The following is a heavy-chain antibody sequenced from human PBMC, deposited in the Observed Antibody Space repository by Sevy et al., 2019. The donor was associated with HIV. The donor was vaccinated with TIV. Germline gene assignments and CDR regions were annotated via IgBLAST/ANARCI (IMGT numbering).Heavy chain of an antibody. D-gene: IGHD6-19*01. Sequence: ASVKVSCKASGYTFTGYYMHWVRQAPGQGLEWMGWINPNSGGTNYAQKFQGRVTMTRDTSISTAYMELSRLRSDDTAVYYCARDPRYSRGWYEDYWGQGTLVTVSS. CDR1: GYTFTGYY. CDR2: INPNSGGT. CDR3: ARDPRYSRGWYEDY. J-gene: IGHJ4*02. V-gene: IGHV1-2*02.